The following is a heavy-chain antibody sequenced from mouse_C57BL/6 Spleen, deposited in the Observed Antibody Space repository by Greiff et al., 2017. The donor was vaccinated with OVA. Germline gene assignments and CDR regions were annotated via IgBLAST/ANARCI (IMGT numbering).Heavy chain of an antibody. CDR3: ARYYGSSYYWYFDV. CDR2: INPNYGTT. Sequence: VQLKQSGPELVKPGASVKISCKASGYSFTDYNMNWVKQSNGKSLEWIGVINPNYGTTSYNQKFKGKATLTVDQSSSTAYMQLNSLTSEDSAVYYCARYYGSSYYWYFDVWGTGTTVTVSS. J-gene: IGHJ1*03. D-gene: IGHD1-1*01. CDR1: GYSFTDYN. V-gene: IGHV1-39*01.